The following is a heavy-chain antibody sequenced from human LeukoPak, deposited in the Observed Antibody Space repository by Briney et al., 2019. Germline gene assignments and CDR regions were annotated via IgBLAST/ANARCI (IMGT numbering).Heavy chain of an antibody. CDR1: GFTFDDYA. Sequence: GRSLRLSCAASGFTFDDYAMHWVRQAPGKGLEWVSGISWSSGSIGYADSVKGRFTISRDNAKNSLYLQMNSLRAEDTALYYCAKDTGYYYDSSNYWVWGQGTLVTVSS. CDR2: ISWSSGSI. V-gene: IGHV3-9*01. D-gene: IGHD3-22*01. J-gene: IGHJ4*02. CDR3: AKDTGYYYDSSNYWV.